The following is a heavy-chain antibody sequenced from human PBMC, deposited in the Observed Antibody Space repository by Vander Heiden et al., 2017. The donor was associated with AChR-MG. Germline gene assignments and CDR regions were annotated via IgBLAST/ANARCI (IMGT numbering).Heavy chain of an antibody. CDR3: ARDLKGAYYDSSGDDAFDI. CDR1: ESTFSDYY. J-gene: IGHJ3*02. D-gene: IGHD3-22*01. CDR2: ISSRGDTR. V-gene: IGHV3-11*01. Sequence: QMQLVESGGGLVKPGRSLSLSCAASESTFSDYYLSWTRPAPGKGLEWISYISSRGDTRYYADSVKGRFTISRDNAKNSVYLQMNSLRTDDTEVYYCARDLKGAYYDSSGDDAFDIWGQGTMVTVSS.